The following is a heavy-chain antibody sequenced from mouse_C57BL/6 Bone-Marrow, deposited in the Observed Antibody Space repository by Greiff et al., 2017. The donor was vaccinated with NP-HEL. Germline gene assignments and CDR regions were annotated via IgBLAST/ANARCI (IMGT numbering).Heavy chain of an antibody. CDR2: IDPSDSYT. D-gene: IGHD2-10*01. V-gene: IGHV1-50*01. CDR3: ARRAYSWYFDV. J-gene: IGHJ1*03. CDR1: GYTFTSYW. Sequence: VQLQQPGAELVKPGASVKLSCKASGYTFTSYWMQWVKQRPGQGLEWIGEIDPSDSYTNYNQKFKGKATLTVDTSSSTAYMQLSSLTSEDSAVYYCARRAYSWYFDVWGTGTTVTVSS.